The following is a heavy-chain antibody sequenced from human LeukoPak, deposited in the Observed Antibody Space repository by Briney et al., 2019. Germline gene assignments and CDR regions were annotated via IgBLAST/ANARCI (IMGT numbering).Heavy chain of an antibody. Sequence: PGGSLRLSCAASGFTFSSYGMHWVRQAPGKGLEWVAVIWYDGSNKYYADSVKGRFTISRDNSKNTLYLQMNSLRAEDTAVYYCAKAYDYDFWSGILDYWGQGTLVTVSS. CDR3: AKAYDYDFWSGILDY. J-gene: IGHJ4*02. V-gene: IGHV3-33*06. CDR1: GFTFSSYG. CDR2: IWYDGSNK. D-gene: IGHD3-3*01.